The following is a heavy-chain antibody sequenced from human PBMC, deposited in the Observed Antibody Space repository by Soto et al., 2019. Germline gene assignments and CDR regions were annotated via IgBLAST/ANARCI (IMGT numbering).Heavy chain of an antibody. CDR1: GFTFGFNA. V-gene: IGHV3-53*01. Sequence: PGGSLRLSCAATGFTFGFNALSWVRQAPGKGLEWVSIFYSAGTTYYADSVKGRFTISRDNSKNTLYLQMNSLRAEDTAVYYCARDKNAMDVWGQGTTVTVSS. CDR3: ARDKNAMDV. CDR2: FYSAGTT. J-gene: IGHJ6*02.